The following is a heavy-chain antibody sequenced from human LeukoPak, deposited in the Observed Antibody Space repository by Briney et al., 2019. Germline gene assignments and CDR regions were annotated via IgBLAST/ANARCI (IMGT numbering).Heavy chain of an antibody. CDR1: GFTFSSYA. J-gene: IGHJ6*02. Sequence: GGSLRLSCAASGFTFSSYAMHWVRQAPGKGLEYVSAISSNGGSTYYANSVKGRFTISRDNSKNTLYLQMGSLRAEDMAVYYCARRDRSLYYYGMDVWGQGTTVTVSS. CDR3: ARRDRSLYYYGMDV. V-gene: IGHV3-64*01. CDR2: ISSNGGST.